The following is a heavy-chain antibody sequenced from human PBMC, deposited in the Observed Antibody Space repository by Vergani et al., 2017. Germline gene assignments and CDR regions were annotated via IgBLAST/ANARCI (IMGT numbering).Heavy chain of an antibody. D-gene: IGHD3-3*01. Sequence: QVQLVESGGGVVQPGRSLRLSCTPSSFKLGDYGMHWVRQAPGRGLEWVAVISNVGGNKYYADSVKGRFPIYKDNTVDMLSLQMNSLRPDDPAVYYCVRGGRGDHGDFWSRLGPWGQGTRVIVSS. J-gene: IGHJ5*02. CDR3: VRGGRGDHGDFWSRLGP. V-gene: IGHV3-30*03. CDR2: ISNVGGNK. CDR1: SFKLGDYG.